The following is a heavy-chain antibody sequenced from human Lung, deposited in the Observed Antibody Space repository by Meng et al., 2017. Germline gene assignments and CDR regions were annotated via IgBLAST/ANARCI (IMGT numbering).Heavy chain of an antibody. V-gene: IGHV4-39*07. CDR3: AREMTSAYFSDS. CDR2: IHYSGST. D-gene: IGHD3-22*01. J-gene: IGHJ4*02. CDR1: GGSISSSNYY. Sequence: SETLSLTCTVSGGSISSSNYYWGWIRQPPGKGLEWIGSIHYSGSTYYNPSLKSRVTILVDTSKNQFSLKLSSVTAADTAVYYCAREMTSAYFSDSWGQGTLVTVSS.